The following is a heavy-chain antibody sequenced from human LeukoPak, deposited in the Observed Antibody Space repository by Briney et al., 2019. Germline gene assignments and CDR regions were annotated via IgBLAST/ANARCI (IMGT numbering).Heavy chain of an antibody. V-gene: IGHV3-21*01. J-gene: IGHJ4*02. CDR1: GFTFSSYS. CDR3: AREGEAAGDY. Sequence: PGGSLRLSCAASGFTFSSYSMNWVRQAPGKGLEWVSSISSSSSYIYYADSVKGRFTISRDNAKNSLYLQMNSLRAEGTAVYYCAREGEAAGDYWGQGTLVTVSS. D-gene: IGHD1-26*01. CDR2: ISSSSSYI.